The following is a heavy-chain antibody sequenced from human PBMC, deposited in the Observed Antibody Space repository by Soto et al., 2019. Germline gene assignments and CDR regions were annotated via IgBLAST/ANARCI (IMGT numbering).Heavy chain of an antibody. Sequence: EVQLLESGGDLVQPGGSLRLSCAPSGFTFSTYAMNWVRQAPGKGLEWVSGISGNGDKTYYADSVKGRFTISRDNSKKMLYLQMNTLRAEDMAVYYCAKDPGYTYGHGLDVWGQGTTVTVSS. J-gene: IGHJ6*02. CDR2: ISGNGDKT. V-gene: IGHV3-23*01. D-gene: IGHD5-18*01. CDR1: GFTFSTYA. CDR3: AKDPGYTYGHGLDV.